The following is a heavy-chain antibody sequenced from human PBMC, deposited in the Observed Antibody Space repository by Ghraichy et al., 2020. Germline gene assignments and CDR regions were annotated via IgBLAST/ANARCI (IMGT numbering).Heavy chain of an antibody. CDR1: GDTFITYA. CDR3: ARGAVTTEGHWFAP. CDR2: IITISGTA. D-gene: IGHD4-17*01. J-gene: IGHJ5*02. V-gene: IGHV1-69*13. Sequence: SVKVSCKASGDTFITYAFNWVRQAPGQGLEWMGRIITISGTANYAQKSQGRITITADEATSTVYMKVTSLRSDDTAVYYCARGAVTTEGHWFAPGGQGTLVTVSS.